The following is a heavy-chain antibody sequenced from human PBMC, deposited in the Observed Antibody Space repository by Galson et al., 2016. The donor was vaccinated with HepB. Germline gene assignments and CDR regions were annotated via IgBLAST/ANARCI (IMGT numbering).Heavy chain of an antibody. J-gene: IGHJ5*02. CDR3: ARGRGSSGTYFDP. V-gene: IGHV3-53*04. CDR2: IYSGGST. D-gene: IGHD2-15*01. Sequence: SLRLSCAAPGLSVSSNYMSWVRQAPGMALEWVSIIYSGGSTNSAGPVKGRSITSRPNSKNTLYLHLNSLRPEDTAVYFCARGRGSSGTYFDPWGQGTLVTVS. CDR1: GLSVSSNY.